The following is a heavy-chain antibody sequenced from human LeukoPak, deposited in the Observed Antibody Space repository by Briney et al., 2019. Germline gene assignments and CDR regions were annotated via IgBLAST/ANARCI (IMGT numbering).Heavy chain of an antibody. CDR3: ASGYSSGWAGDY. Sequence: GASVKVSCKASGYTFTAYYLYWVRQAPGQGLEWMGWINPNSGGTNYVQNFQGRVAMTRDTSINTAYMELRRLRSDDTAVYYCASGYSSGWAGDYWGQGTLVTVSS. CDR2: INPNSGGT. V-gene: IGHV1-2*02. D-gene: IGHD6-19*01. J-gene: IGHJ4*02. CDR1: GYTFTAYY.